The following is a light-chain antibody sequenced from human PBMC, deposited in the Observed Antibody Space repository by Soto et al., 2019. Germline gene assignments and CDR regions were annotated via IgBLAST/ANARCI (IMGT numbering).Light chain of an antibody. CDR1: SSDVGGYNY. V-gene: IGLV2-8*01. CDR2: EVT. J-gene: IGLJ2*01. Sequence: QSVLTQPPSASGSPGQSVAISCTGTSSDVGGYNYVSWYQQHPGKAPKLMIYEVTKRPSGVPDRFSGSKSGNTASLTVSGLQAEDEADYYCSSYGDKNNLVFGGGTKLTVL. CDR3: SSYGDKNNLV.